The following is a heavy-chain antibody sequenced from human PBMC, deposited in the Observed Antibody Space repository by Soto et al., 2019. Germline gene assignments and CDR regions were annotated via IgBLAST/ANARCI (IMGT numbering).Heavy chain of an antibody. CDR1: GYTFTSYG. J-gene: IGHJ6*03. D-gene: IGHD3-3*01. Sequence: GASVKVSCKASGYTFTSYGISWLRQAPGQGLEWMGWISAYNGNTNYAQKLQGRVTMTTDTSTSTAYMELRSLRSEDTAVYYCARNRELRFLDYYYYMDVWGKGTTVTVSS. V-gene: IGHV1-18*01. CDR3: ARNRELRFLDYYYYMDV. CDR2: ISAYNGNT.